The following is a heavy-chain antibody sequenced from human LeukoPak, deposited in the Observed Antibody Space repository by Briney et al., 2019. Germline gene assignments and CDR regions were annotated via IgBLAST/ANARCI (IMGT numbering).Heavy chain of an antibody. CDR3: TKVAVTGPFDY. V-gene: IGHV1-46*01. CDR2: MNPSGGTT. D-gene: IGHD6-19*01. CDR1: GYTFSRYY. J-gene: IGHJ4*02. Sequence: GASVKVSCKASGYTFSRYYIHWVRQAPGQGLEWMGKMNPSGGTTTYAQKFQGRVTVTRDTPTSTVYMEMSSLRPEDTAVYYCTKVAVTGPFDYWGQGTLVTVSS.